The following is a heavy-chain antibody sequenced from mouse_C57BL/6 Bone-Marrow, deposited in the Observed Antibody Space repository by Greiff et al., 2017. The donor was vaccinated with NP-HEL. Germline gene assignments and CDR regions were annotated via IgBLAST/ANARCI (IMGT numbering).Heavy chain of an antibody. J-gene: IGHJ3*01. V-gene: IGHV1-61*01. D-gene: IGHD1-3*01. CDR2: IYPSDSET. CDR3: ARSHLTRFAY. Sequence: VQLQQPGAELVRPGSSVKLSCKASGYTFTSYWMDWVKQRPGQGLEWIGNIYPSDSETHYNQKFKDKATLTVDKSSSTAYMQLSSLTSEDSAVYYCARSHLTRFAYWGQGTLVTVSA. CDR1: GYTFTSYW.